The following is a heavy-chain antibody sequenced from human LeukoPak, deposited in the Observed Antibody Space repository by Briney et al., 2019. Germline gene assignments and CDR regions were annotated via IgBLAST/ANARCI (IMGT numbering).Heavy chain of an antibody. Sequence: GGSLRLSCAASGFTLDAYAMHWVRHATGRGLEGGSGISWKTGITIYADSVRGRFTISRDDAKNFLYLQMDGLRVEDTALYYCAKVYATLSYGMDVWGQGTTVTVSS. J-gene: IGHJ6*02. CDR2: ISWKTGIT. CDR1: GFTLDAYA. CDR3: AKVYATLSYGMDV. V-gene: IGHV3-9*01. D-gene: IGHD3-10*01.